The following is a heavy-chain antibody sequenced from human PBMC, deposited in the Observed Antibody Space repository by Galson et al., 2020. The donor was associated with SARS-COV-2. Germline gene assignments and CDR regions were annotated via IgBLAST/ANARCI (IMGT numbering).Heavy chain of an antibody. V-gene: IGHV4-59*13. CDR3: AREGRDGDYDYYYYGMDV. J-gene: IGHJ6*02. D-gene: IGHD4-17*01. CDR1: GGSISSYY. Sequence: SETLSLTCTVSGGSISSYYWSWIRQPPGKGLEWIGYIYYSGSTNYNPSLKSRVTISVDTSKNQFSLKLSSVTAADTAVYYCAREGRDGDYDYYYYGMDVWGQGTTVTVSS. CDR2: IYYSGST.